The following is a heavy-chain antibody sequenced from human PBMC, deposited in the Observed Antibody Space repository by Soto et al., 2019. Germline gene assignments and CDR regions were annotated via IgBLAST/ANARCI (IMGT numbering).Heavy chain of an antibody. Sequence: EVQLVESGGGLVKPGGSLRLSCAASGITFSNAWMNWVRQAPWKGLEWVGLIKSKSNGGTTDYAAPVKGRFAISSDDSNNTLDLQMNSLKTEETGGYYCVTERAGSFDNRGQGTLVTVSS. V-gene: IGHV3-15*01. CDR2: IKSKSNGGTT. J-gene: IGHJ4*02. CDR3: VTERAGSFDN. CDR1: GITFSNAW. D-gene: IGHD1-26*01.